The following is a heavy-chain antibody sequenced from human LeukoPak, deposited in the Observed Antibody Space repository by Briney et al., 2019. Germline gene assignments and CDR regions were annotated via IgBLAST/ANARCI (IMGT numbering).Heavy chain of an antibody. CDR2: IYYSGST. CDR3: ARVPTTVTTPLYYYYYGMDV. V-gene: IGHV4-59*01. D-gene: IGHD4-4*01. CDR1: GGSISSYY. Sequence: SETLSLTCTVSGGSISSYYWSWIRQPPGKGPEWIGYIYYSGSTNYNPSLKSRVTISVDTSKNQFSLKLSSVTAADTAVYYCARVPTTVTTPLYYYYYGMDVWGQGTTVTVSS. J-gene: IGHJ6*02.